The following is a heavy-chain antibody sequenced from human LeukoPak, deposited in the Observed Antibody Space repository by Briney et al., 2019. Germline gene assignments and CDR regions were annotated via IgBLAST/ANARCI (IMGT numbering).Heavy chain of an antibody. CDR3: ASITGYSSSWYNY. D-gene: IGHD6-13*01. Sequence: SGTLSLTCAVSGGSISSSNWWSWVRQPPGKGLEWIGEIYHSGSTNYNPSLKSRVTISVDTSKNQFSLKLSSVTAADTAVYYCASITGYSSSWYNYWGQGTLVTVSS. J-gene: IGHJ4*02. CDR2: IYHSGST. V-gene: IGHV4-4*02. CDR1: GGSISSSNW.